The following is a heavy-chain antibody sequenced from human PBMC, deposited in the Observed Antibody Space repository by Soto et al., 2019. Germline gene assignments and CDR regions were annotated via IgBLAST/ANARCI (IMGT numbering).Heavy chain of an antibody. Sequence: QVRLAQSGAEGKKPGAQVKVSCRQPGSPFTKHFWNWWGKALGQGLEWWGVINLGNASPRYAQKFQSRVTVTSDTSTCTVCMELTSLTSDDTAVYYCARGSSSGSGGTGVLNVWGQGTMVTVSS. J-gene: IGHJ3*01. D-gene: IGHD3-10*01. CDR2: INLGNASP. V-gene: IGHV1-46*01. CDR3: ARGSSSGSGGTGVLNV. CDR1: GSPFTKHF.